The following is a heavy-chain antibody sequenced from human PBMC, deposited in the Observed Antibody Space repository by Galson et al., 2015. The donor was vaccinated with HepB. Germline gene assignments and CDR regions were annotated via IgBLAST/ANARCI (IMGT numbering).Heavy chain of an antibody. J-gene: IGHJ5*02. CDR3: AKAAGWFDP. Sequence: SLRLSCAVSGLSFSDFYMTWLRQAPGKGLEWISYISESGTTTYYADSVKGRFTVSRNNAKKSLYLQMSSLRAEDTAVYYCAKAAGWFDPLGQGTLVTVSS. CDR1: GLSFSDFY. V-gene: IGHV3-11*01. CDR2: ISESGTTT.